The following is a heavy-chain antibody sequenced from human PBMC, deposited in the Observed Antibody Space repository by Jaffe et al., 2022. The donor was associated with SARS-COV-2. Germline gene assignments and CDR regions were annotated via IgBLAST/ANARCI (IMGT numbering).Heavy chain of an antibody. Sequence: EVQLVESGGGLVQPGGSLRLSCAASGFTFSSYWMSWVRQAPGKGLEWVANIKQDGSEKYYVDSVKGRFTISRDNAKNSLYLQMNSLRAEDTAVYYCARDQGLRYSSSWSYPDYWGQGTLVTVSS. J-gene: IGHJ4*02. CDR2: IKQDGSEK. V-gene: IGHV3-7*01. CDR1: GFTFSSYW. CDR3: ARDQGLRYSSSWSYPDY. D-gene: IGHD6-13*01.